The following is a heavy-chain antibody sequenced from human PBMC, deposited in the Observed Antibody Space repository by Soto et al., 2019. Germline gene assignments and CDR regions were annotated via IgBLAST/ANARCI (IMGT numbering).Heavy chain of an antibody. CDR3: ARADLSGYSHYDAFDI. D-gene: IGHD3-9*01. CDR2: VIPIFGTA. J-gene: IGHJ3*02. CDR1: GGTFSSYA. Sequence: QVQLVQSGAEVKKPGSSVKVSCKASGGTFSSYAISWVRQAPGQGLEWMGGVIPIFGTANYAQKFQGRVTITADESTRTADMALRSLRSEDTDVYYCARADLSGYSHYDAFDIWGQGTMVTVSS. V-gene: IGHV1-69*01.